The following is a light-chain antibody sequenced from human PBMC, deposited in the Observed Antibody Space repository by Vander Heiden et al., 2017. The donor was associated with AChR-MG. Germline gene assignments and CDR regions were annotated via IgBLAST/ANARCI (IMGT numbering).Light chain of an antibody. J-gene: IGKJ1*01. CDR3: QQSDSTPWT. V-gene: IGKV1-39*01. CDR2: AAS. CDR1: QSISSY. Sequence: DIQMTQSPSSLSASVGDRVTITCRASQSISSYLNWYQQKTGKVPKLLIYAASSLQSGVPSRFSGSGSGTDFTLTISSLQPEDFATYSCQQSDSTPWTFGQGTKVEIK.